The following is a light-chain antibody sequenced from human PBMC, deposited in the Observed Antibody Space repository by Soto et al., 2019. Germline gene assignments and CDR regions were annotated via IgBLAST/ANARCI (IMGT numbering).Light chain of an antibody. CDR2: GAS. Sequence: EIVLTQSPGTLSLSPGERATLSCRASQSVSSSYLAWYQQKPGQAPRLLIYGASNWATGIPDRFSGSGSGTDFTLTISRLEPEDFAVYYCQQYADSPRTFGQGAKVEIK. CDR1: QSVSSSY. V-gene: IGKV3-20*01. CDR3: QQYADSPRT. J-gene: IGKJ1*01.